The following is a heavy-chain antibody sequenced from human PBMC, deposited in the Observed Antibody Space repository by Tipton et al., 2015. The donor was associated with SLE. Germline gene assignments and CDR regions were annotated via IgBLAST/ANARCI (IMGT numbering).Heavy chain of an antibody. D-gene: IGHD6-13*01. J-gene: IGHJ2*01. CDR1: GYSISSGYY. CDR3: ARGKGIADRYFDL. CDR2: IYHSGST. V-gene: IGHV4-38-2*02. Sequence: TLSLTCTVSGYSISSGYYLGWIRQPPGKGLEWIGSIYHSGSTNYNPSLKSRVTISVDTSKNQFSLKLSSVTAADTAVYYCARGKGIADRYFDLWGRGTLVAVSS.